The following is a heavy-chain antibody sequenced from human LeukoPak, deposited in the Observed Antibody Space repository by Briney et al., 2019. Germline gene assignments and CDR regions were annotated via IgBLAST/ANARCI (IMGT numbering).Heavy chain of an antibody. J-gene: IGHJ4*02. CDR3: ARHNTGHSDY. CDR2: IWYDGSNK. CDR1: GFTFSSYG. V-gene: IGHV3-33*01. D-gene: IGHD1-1*01. Sequence: GGSLRLSCAASGFTFSSYGMHWVRPAPRKGLEWVAVIWYDGSNKYYADSVKGRFTISRDNSKNTVYLQMNSLRAEDTAVYYCARHNTGHSDYWGQGTLVTVSS.